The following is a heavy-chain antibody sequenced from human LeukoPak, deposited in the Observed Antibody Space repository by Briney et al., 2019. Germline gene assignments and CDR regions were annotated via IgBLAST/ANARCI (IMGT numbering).Heavy chain of an antibody. D-gene: IGHD1-26*01. V-gene: IGHV5-51*01. CDR1: GYSFTSYW. CDR2: IYPGDSDT. Sequence: GESLKISCQGSGYSFTSYWIGWVRQMPGKGLEWMGIIYPGDSDTRYSPSFQGQVTISADKSISTAYLQWSSLKASDTAMYYCARVREGATDDGAPFDYWGQGTLVTVSS. CDR3: ARVREGATDDGAPFDY. J-gene: IGHJ4*02.